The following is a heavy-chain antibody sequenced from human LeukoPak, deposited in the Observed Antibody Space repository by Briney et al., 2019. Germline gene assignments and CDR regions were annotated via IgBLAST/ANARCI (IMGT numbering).Heavy chain of an antibody. CDR2: IYYSGST. Sequence: SETLSLTCTVSGGSITTYYWSWIRQPPGKGLEWIGYIYYSGSTNYNPSLKSRVTISVDTSKNQFSLKLSSVTAADTAVYYCARVMGIVLVPAAMLGDAFDLWGQGTMVTVSS. CDR3: ARVMGIVLVPAAMLGDAFDL. D-gene: IGHD2-2*01. CDR1: GGSITTYY. V-gene: IGHV4-59*01. J-gene: IGHJ3*01.